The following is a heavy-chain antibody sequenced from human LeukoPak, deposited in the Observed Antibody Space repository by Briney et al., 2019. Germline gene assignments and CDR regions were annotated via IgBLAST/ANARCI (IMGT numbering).Heavy chain of an antibody. D-gene: IGHD5-24*01. V-gene: IGHV4-61*05. CDR1: GGPISSSLNY. Sequence: SATLSLTCSVSGGPISSSLNYWGWIRQPPGKGLEWIGYVYYTGSTNFNPSLKSRVTMSLDTSRNQFSLKLTSLTAADTAVYYCARGAMATTPFFDYWGQGTLVTVSS. CDR2: VYYTGST. CDR3: ARGAMATTPFFDY. J-gene: IGHJ4*02.